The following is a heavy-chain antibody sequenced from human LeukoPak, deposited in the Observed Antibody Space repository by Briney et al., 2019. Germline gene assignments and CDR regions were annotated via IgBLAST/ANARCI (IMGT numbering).Heavy chain of an antibody. V-gene: IGHV3-7*01. CDR3: AGATPFIAAAGRNFDY. D-gene: IGHD6-13*01. CDR1: GFTFSSYW. Sequence: GGSLRLSCAASGFTFSSYWMSWVRQAPGKGLEWVANIKQDGSEKHYVDSMKGRFTISRDNAKNSLYLQMNSLRAEDTAVYHCAGATPFIAAAGRNFDYWGQGTLVTVSS. CDR2: IKQDGSEK. J-gene: IGHJ4*02.